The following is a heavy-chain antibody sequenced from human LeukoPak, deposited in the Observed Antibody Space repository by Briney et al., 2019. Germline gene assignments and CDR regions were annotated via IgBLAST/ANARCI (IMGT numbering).Heavy chain of an antibody. CDR2: INPNSGST. CDR3: ARDRDGYNHNWFDP. V-gene: IGHV1-46*01. J-gene: IGHJ5*02. Sequence: GASVKVSCKASGYSFTSNYMHWVRQAPGQGLEWMGIINPNSGSTSYAQKFQGRISMTRDTSTSTVYMELSSLRSEDTAVYYCARDRDGYNHNWFDPWGQGTLVTVSS. CDR1: GYSFTSNY. D-gene: IGHD5-24*01.